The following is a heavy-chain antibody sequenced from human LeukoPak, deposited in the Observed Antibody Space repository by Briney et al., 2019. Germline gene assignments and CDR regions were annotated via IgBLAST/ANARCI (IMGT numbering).Heavy chain of an antibody. J-gene: IGHJ4*02. CDR3: ARAAYDSNGFTANHDY. CDR2: ISGSGAST. CDR1: GFTLSTNA. D-gene: IGHD3-22*01. Sequence: GGSLRLSCLTSGFTLSTNAMSWVRQAPGKGLEWISGISGSGASTYYADSVKGRFTISRDNSKNTLHLQMNNLRAEDTAVYYCARAAYDSNGFTANHDYWGQGTLVTVSS. V-gene: IGHV3-23*01.